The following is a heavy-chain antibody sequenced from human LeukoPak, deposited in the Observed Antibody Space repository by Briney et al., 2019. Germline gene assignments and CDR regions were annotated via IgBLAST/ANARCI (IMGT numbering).Heavy chain of an antibody. CDR1: GFTFSSYW. D-gene: IGHD3/OR15-3a*01. CDR2: IKQDGSEK. J-gene: IGHJ5*02. V-gene: IGHV3-7*01. Sequence: GGSLRLSCAASGFTFSSYWMSWVRQAPGKGLEWVANIKQDGSEKYYVDSVKGRFTISRDNAKNSLYLQMNSLRAEDTAVYYCTRDRTGNYINWFDPWGQGTLVTVSS. CDR3: TRDRTGNYINWFDP.